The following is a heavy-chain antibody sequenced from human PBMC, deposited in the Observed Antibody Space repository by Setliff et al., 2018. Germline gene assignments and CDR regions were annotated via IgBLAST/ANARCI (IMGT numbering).Heavy chain of an antibody. Sequence: ASVKVSCKVSGYTLTELSMHWVRQAPGEGLEWMGGFDPEDGETIYAQKFQGRVTMTEDTSTDTAYMELSSLRSEDTAVYYCASDGQGNYNFWSGSYYYYGMDVWGQGTTVTVSS. CDR3: ASDGQGNYNFWSGSYYYYGMDV. CDR2: FDPEDGET. CDR1: GYTLTELS. V-gene: IGHV1-24*01. J-gene: IGHJ6*02. D-gene: IGHD3-3*01.